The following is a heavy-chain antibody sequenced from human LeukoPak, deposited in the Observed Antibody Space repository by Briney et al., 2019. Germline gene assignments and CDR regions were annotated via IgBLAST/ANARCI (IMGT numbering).Heavy chain of an antibody. Sequence: PGGSLRLSCAASGFTFDDYAMHWVRQAPGKGLEGVSGISWNSGSIGYADSVKGRFTISRDNAKNSLYLQMNSLRAEDTALYYCAKDSYYDFWSGYFTFDYWGQGTLVTVSS. D-gene: IGHD3-3*01. CDR1: GFTFDDYA. V-gene: IGHV3-9*01. J-gene: IGHJ4*02. CDR2: ISWNSGSI. CDR3: AKDSYYDFWSGYFTFDY.